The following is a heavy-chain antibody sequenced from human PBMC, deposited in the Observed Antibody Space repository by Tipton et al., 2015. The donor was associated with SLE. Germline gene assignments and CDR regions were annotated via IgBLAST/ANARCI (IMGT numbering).Heavy chain of an antibody. CDR3: ARRGSQLAFDV. CDR1: GYRFGSYW. CDR2: IYPGDSDT. D-gene: IGHD1-26*01. J-gene: IGHJ3*01. Sequence: QLVQSGVEVKKPGESLKISCTSSGYRFGSYWIGWVRQMPGKGLEWMGIIYPGDSDTKYSPSFKGQVTISADKSISTAYLQWNSLRASDTAMYYCARRGSQLAFDVWGQGTMVTVSS. V-gene: IGHV5-51*03.